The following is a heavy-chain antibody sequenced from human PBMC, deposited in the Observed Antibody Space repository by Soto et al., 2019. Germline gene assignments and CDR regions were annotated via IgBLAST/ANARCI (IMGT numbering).Heavy chain of an antibody. J-gene: IGHJ6*02. CDR2: IIPMFGRV. V-gene: IGHV1-69*12. CDR1: GGTFSNYA. CDR3: ARIRLAINYYYSGMDV. Sequence: QVQLVQSGAEVKRPGSSVRVSCKASGGTFSNYAISWVRQAPGQGLEWMGGIIPMFGRVNYAQKFQGRVTITADESTGTDYMDLSSLRSEDTAIYYCARIRLAINYYYSGMDVWGQGTTVTVSS. D-gene: IGHD3-3*02.